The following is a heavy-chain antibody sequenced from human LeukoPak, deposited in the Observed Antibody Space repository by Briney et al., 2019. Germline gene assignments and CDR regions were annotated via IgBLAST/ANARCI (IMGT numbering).Heavy chain of an antibody. CDR1: GFTFSSYA. CDR3: ARDLRLLGFDS. D-gene: IGHD2-8*02. J-gene: IGHJ4*02. V-gene: IGHV3-30-3*01. Sequence: PGGSLRLSCAASGFTFSSYAMHWVRQAPGKGLEWVAVISYDGSNKYYADSVKGRYTISRDNSKNTLYLQMNRLRAEDTAVYYYARDLRLLGFDSWGQGTLVTVSS. CDR2: ISYDGSNK.